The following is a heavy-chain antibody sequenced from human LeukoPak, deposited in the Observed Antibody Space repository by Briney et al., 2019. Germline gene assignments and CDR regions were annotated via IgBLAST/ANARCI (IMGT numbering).Heavy chain of an antibody. CDR2: ISFDGSLQ. CDR1: GFSFDTYA. Sequence: GKSLTLSCEASGFSFDTYAYHWVRQAPGKGLEWVSIISFDGSLQYYTDSVEGRFTISRDISTNTVYLQMNSLRPEDTAVYYCARGHLRIASLIDFWGQGTLVTVSS. D-gene: IGHD2-15*01. J-gene: IGHJ4*02. CDR3: ARGHLRIASLIDF. V-gene: IGHV3-30*04.